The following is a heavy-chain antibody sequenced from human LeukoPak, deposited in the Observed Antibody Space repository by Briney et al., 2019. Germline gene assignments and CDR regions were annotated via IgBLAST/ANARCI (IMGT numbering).Heavy chain of an antibody. D-gene: IGHD1-26*01. V-gene: IGHV1-8*03. Sequence: ASVKVSRKSSGYTFTIYDINWVRQATGQGLEWMGWMNPNSGNTGYAQKFQGRVTITRNTSISTAYMELSSMGFEDTAVYYCARDNSVGDYAWWFDPWGQGTLVTVSS. CDR1: GYTFTIYD. J-gene: IGHJ5*02. CDR2: MNPNSGNT. CDR3: ARDNSVGDYAWWFDP.